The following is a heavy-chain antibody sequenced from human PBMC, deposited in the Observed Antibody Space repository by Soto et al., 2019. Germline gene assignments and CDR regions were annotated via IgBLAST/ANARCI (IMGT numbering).Heavy chain of an antibody. CDR3: ARGSSGYISSWYYFHY. J-gene: IGHJ4*02. D-gene: IGHD6-13*01. CDR2: ISGIGGST. Sequence: GSLRLAGAASGFTFSDYALSWVRQAPGKGLEWVATISGIGGSTYLADSVKGRLSISRDDGKNTVSLLMNSLRAEDTAVYFCARGSSGYISSWYYFHYWGRGTLVTVSS. CDR1: GFTFSDYA. V-gene: IGHV3-23*01.